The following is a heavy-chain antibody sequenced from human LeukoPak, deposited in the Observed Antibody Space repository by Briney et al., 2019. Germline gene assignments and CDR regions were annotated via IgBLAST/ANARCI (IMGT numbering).Heavy chain of an antibody. CDR3: ARMVHTSRTNDPFDI. CDR1: GFSLSASGMS. CDR2: IDWDDDE. D-gene: IGHD2-2*01. V-gene: IGHV2-70*11. J-gene: IGHJ3*02. Sequence: ESGPPLVKPTQTLTLTCTLSGFSLSASGMSVSWIRQPPGKALEWLARIDWDDDEYYSTSLKTRLTISKDTSKHQVVLTVTNMDPGDTGTYYCARMVHTSRTNDPFDIWGQGTMVSVSS.